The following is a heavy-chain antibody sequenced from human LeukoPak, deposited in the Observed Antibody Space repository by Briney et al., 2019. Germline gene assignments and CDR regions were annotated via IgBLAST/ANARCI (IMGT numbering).Heavy chain of an antibody. CDR2: INKDGSEK. Sequence: TGGSLRLSCAASGFTFTNYWMTWVRQAPGKGLEWVANINKDGSEKQYVDSVKGRFTISRDNPKNSVYLQMGSLRVEDSAVYYCARDPVQDFDFWGQGIMVTVSS. J-gene: IGHJ4*02. V-gene: IGHV3-7*01. CDR3: ARDPVQDFDF. CDR1: GFTFTNYW.